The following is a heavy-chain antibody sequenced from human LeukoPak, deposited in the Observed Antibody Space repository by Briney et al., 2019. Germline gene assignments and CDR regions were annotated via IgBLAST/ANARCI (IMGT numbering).Heavy chain of an antibody. J-gene: IGHJ4*02. CDR2: ISAYNGNT. V-gene: IGHV1-18*01. CDR1: GYTFTSYG. CDR3: ARRADPTGGNSYFFDY. D-gene: IGHD4-23*01. Sequence: ASVKVSCKASGYTFTSYGISWVRQAPGQGLEWMGWISAYNGNTNYAQKLQGRVTMTTDTSTSTAYMELRSLRSDDTAVYYCARRADPTGGNSYFFDYWGQGTLVTVSS.